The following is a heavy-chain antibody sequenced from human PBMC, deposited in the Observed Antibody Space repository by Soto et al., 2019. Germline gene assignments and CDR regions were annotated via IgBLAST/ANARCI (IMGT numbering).Heavy chain of an antibody. J-gene: IGHJ6*02. D-gene: IGHD2-21*01. Sequence: EVQLVESGGGLVKPGGSLRLSCAASGFTFSNAWMSWVRQAPGKGLEWVGRIKSKTDGGTTDYAAPVKGRFTISRDDSKNTLYLQMNSLKTEDTAVYYCATDAAFPDWDYHGMDVLGQGTTVTVSS. CDR2: IKSKTDGGTT. CDR1: GFTFSNAW. V-gene: IGHV3-15*01. CDR3: ATDAAFPDWDYHGMDV.